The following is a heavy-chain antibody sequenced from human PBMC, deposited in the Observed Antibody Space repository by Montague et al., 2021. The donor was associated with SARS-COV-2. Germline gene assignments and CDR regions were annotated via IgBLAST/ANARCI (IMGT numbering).Heavy chain of an antibody. J-gene: IGHJ2*01. Sequence: SLRLSCAASGFTFSSYSMNWVRQAPGKGLEWVSYISSSSSTKHYADSVKGRFTISRDNAKNSLYLQMNSLRAEDTAVYYCARDLGGHFDLWGRGTLVTVSS. CDR3: ARDLGGHFDL. D-gene: IGHD4-23*01. CDR1: GFTFSSYS. V-gene: IGHV3-48*04. CDR2: ISSSSSTK.